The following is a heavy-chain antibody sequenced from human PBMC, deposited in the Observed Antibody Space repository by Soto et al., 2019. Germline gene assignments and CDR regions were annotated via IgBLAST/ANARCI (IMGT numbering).Heavy chain of an antibody. CDR1: GFTVKNYQ. CDR2: IYSGGVT. J-gene: IGHJ6*02. V-gene: IGHV3-53*01. CDR3: ARDPSTTGYYGSDV. Sequence: GGSLRLSCAASGFTVKNYQMNWVRQAPGKGLEWVSVIYSGGVTYYPDSVKGRFTTIRDTSKNTVYLQMNSLRADDTAMYYCARDPSTTGYYGSDVWGQGTAVTV.